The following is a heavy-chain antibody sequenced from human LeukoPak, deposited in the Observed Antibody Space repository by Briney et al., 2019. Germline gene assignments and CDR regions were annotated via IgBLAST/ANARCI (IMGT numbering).Heavy chain of an antibody. J-gene: IGHJ2*01. CDR1: GFTFSTFD. D-gene: IGHD2-21*01. Sequence: PGGSLRLSCAASGFTFSTFDMNWVRQAPGKGLEWVSSIRGSSSYIYYADSVKCRFTISRDNAKNSLYLQMNSLRVEDTAVYYCARSGGEGGWYFDLWGRGTLVTVSS. CDR3: ARSGGEGGWYFDL. CDR2: IRGSSSYI. V-gene: IGHV3-21*01.